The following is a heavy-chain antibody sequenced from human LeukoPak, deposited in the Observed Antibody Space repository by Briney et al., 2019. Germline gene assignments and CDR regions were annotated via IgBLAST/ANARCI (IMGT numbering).Heavy chain of an antibody. V-gene: IGHV3-11*01. Sequence: GSLRLSCAASGFTFSDYYMSWIRQAPGKGLEWVSYISSSGSVIYYADSVKGRFTISRDNAKNSLYLQMNSLRAEDTAVYYCARRSPDDSEYYYDSSGSPPNAFDIWGQGTMVTVSS. CDR2: ISSSGSVI. J-gene: IGHJ3*02. D-gene: IGHD3-22*01. CDR1: GFTFSDYY. CDR3: ARRSPDDSEYYYDSSGSPPNAFDI.